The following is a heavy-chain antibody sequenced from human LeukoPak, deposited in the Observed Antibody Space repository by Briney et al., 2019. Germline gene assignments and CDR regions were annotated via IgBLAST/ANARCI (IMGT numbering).Heavy chain of an antibody. CDR1: GFTCSDCY. J-gene: IGHJ4*02. CDR3: ARDGIRGYLFYFDY. CDR2: ISSSGSTI. V-gene: IGHV3-11*01. D-gene: IGHD3-10*01. Sequence: GGSLRLSCAASGFTCSDCYMSWIRQAPGKGLEWVSYISSSGSTIYYADSVKGRFTISRDNAKNSLYLQMNSLRAEGTAVYYCARDGIRGYLFYFDYWGQGTLVTVSS.